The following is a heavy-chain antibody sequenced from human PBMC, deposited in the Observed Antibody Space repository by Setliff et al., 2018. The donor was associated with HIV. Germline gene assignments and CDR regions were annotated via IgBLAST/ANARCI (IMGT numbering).Heavy chain of an antibody. D-gene: IGHD2-8*01. CDR1: GFTFSNFD. V-gene: IGHV3-23*03. Sequence: LRLSCAASGFTFSNFDMSWVRQAPGKGLELVSTIYGGGSYTYYADSVKGRFTISRDNSQNTLSLQMNGLRVEDAAVYYCVKGATVYDTNPFYYYFYMHVWGKGTTVTVSS. J-gene: IGHJ6*03. CDR3: VKGATVYDTNPFYYYFYMHV. CDR2: IYGGGSYT.